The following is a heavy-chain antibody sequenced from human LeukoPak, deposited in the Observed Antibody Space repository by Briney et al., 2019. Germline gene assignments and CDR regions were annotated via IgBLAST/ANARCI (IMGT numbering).Heavy chain of an antibody. Sequence: GGSLRLSCAASGFTFSNAWMSWVRQAPGKGLEWVGRIKSKTDGGTTDYAAPVKGRFTISRDDSKNTLYLQMNSLKTEDTAIYYCVKEMGSVDTAMVSLSRLGYWGQGTLVTVSS. D-gene: IGHD5-18*01. J-gene: IGHJ4*02. CDR2: IKSKTDGGTT. CDR3: VKEMGSVDTAMVSLSRLGY. CDR1: GFTFSNAW. V-gene: IGHV3-15*01.